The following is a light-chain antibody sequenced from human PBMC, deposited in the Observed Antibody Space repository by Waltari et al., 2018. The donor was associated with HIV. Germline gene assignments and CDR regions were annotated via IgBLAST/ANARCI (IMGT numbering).Light chain of an antibody. CDR1: ISNLGNYNL. CDR2: EVT. CDR3: SSYAGGHTWV. V-gene: IGLV2-23*02. Sequence: QSALSQPASVSGSPGQSIVISCTGTISNLGNYNLVSWYQQHPGKVPRIIIYEVTKRPSGVSYRFSGSKSANTASLMISGLQAEDEADYYCSSYAGGHTWVFGGGTKLTVL. J-gene: IGLJ2*01.